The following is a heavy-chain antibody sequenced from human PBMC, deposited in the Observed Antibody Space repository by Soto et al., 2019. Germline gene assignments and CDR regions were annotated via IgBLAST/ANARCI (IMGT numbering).Heavy chain of an antibody. J-gene: IGHJ2*01. CDR2: MYNRGST. CDR1: GGSIKSYY. Sequence: QVQLQESGPGLVKPSETLSLTCIVSGGSIKSYYWSWIRQPPGKGLEWIGYMYNRGSTNYNPSLKSRFSLSIDTSKNQFSLDLTSVTAADTAVYYCARLEVGLWYFDLWGRGALVTVSS. V-gene: IGHV4-59*08. CDR3: ARLEVGLWYFDL.